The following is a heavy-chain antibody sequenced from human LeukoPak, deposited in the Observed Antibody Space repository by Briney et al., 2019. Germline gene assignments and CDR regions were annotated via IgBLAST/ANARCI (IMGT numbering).Heavy chain of an antibody. J-gene: IGHJ4*02. CDR2: ISYDGSNK. V-gene: IGHV3-30*03. CDR3: AFICSTPSCLLDY. Sequence: SGRSLRLSCAASGYTFNNYGMHWVRQAPGKGLEWVAVISYDGSNKYYADSVKGRFTISRDNSKNTLYLQMNSLRAEDTAVYYCAFICSTPSCLLDYWGQGTLVTVSS. D-gene: IGHD2-2*01. CDR1: GYTFNNYG.